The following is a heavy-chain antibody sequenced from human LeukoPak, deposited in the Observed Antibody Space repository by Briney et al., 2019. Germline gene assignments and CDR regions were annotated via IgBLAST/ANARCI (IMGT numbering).Heavy chain of an antibody. D-gene: IGHD3-22*01. Sequence: SQTLSLTCTVSGGSISSGSYYWSWIRQPAGKGLEWSGRIYTSGSTNYNPSLKSRVTISVDTSKNQFSLKLSSVTAADTAVYYCAREQYYYDSSGYYEKAFDIWGQGTMVTVSS. CDR1: GGSISSGSYY. CDR3: AREQYYYDSSGYYEKAFDI. CDR2: IYTSGST. J-gene: IGHJ3*02. V-gene: IGHV4-61*02.